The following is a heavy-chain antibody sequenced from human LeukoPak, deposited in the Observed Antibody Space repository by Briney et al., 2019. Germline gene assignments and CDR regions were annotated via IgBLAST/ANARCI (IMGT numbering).Heavy chain of an antibody. CDR3: ARGPPWIQLWVANWFDP. J-gene: IGHJ5*02. D-gene: IGHD5-18*01. Sequence: SETLSLTCAVYGGSFSGYYWSWIRQPPGKGLEWIGEITNYNPSLKSRVTISVDTSKNQFSLKLSPVTAADTAVYYCARGPPWIQLWVANWFDPWGQGTLVTVSS. V-gene: IGHV4-34*01. CDR1: GGSFSGYY. CDR2: IT.